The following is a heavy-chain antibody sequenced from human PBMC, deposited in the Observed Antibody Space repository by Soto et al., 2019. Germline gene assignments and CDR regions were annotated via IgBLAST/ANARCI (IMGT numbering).Heavy chain of an antibody. CDR3: AKVEVRYCTSTSCHWDRGAFDP. CDR2: ISGSGGST. CDR1: GFTFSSYA. Sequence: GGSLRLSCAASGFTFSSYAMSWVRQAPGKGLEWVSAISGSGGSTYYADSVKGRFTISRDNSKNTLYLQMNSLRAEDTAVYYCAKVEVRYCTSTSCHWDRGAFDPWGHGNLVTVSS. J-gene: IGHJ5*02. D-gene: IGHD2-2*01. V-gene: IGHV3-23*01.